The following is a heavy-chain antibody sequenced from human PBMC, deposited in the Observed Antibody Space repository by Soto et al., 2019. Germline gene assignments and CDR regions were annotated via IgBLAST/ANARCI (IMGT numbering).Heavy chain of an antibody. CDR2: ISSSGSTI. CDR3: ARVTDYDFWSGRYYYYGMDV. Sequence: QVQLVESGGGLVKPGGSLRLSCAASGFTFSDYYMSWIRQAPGKGLEWVSYISSSGSTIYYADSVKGRFTISRDNAKNSLYLQMNSLRAEDTAVYYCARVTDYDFWSGRYYYYGMDVWGQGTTVTVSS. J-gene: IGHJ6*02. V-gene: IGHV3-11*01. D-gene: IGHD3-3*01. CDR1: GFTFSDYY.